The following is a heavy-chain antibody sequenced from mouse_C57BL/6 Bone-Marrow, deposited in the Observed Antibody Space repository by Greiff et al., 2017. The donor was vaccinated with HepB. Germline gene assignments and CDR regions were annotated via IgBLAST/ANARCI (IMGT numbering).Heavy chain of an antibody. J-gene: IGHJ4*01. CDR2: IHPNSGST. Sequence: VQLQQPGAELVKPGASVKLSCKASGYTFTSYWMHWVKQRPGQGLEWIGMIHPNSGSTNYNEKFKSKATLTVDKSASTAYMQLSSLTSEDSAVYYCARELRDAMDYWGQGTSVTVSS. CDR1: GYTFTSYW. CDR3: ARELRDAMDY. D-gene: IGHD2-12*01. V-gene: IGHV1-64*01.